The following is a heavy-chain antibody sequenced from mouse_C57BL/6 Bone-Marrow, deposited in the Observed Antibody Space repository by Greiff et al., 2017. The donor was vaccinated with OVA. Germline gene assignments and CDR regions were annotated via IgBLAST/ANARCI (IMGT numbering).Heavy chain of an antibody. J-gene: IGHJ1*03. Sequence: VQLVESGAELARPGASVKMSCKASGYTFTSYTMHWVKQRPGQGLEWIGYINPSSGYTKYNQKFKDKATLTADKSSSTDYMQLSSLTSGASAVYYCARGGGSSYVRYFDVWGTGTTVTVSS. CDR3: ARGGGSSYVRYFDV. CDR2: INPSSGYT. D-gene: IGHD1-1*01. V-gene: IGHV1-4*01. CDR1: GYTFTSYT.